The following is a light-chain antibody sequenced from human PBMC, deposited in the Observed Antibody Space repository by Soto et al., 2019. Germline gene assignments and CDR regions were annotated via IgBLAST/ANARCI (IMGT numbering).Light chain of an antibody. CDR3: QSYDSSLSAVV. J-gene: IGLJ2*01. V-gene: IGLV1-40*01. CDR2: GNS. CDR1: SSDIGAGYD. Sequence: QSVLTQPPSVSGAPGQRVTISCTGSSSDIGAGYDVHWYQQLPGTAPKLLIYGNSNRPSGVPDRFSGSESGTSASLATTGLQAEDEADYYCQSYDSSLSAVVFGGGTKVTVL.